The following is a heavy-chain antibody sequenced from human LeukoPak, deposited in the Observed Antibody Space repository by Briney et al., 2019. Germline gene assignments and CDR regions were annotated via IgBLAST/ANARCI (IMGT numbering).Heavy chain of an antibody. D-gene: IGHD3-3*01. CDR1: GGSISSSSYS. CDR3: ARLRFDFWSGYTHPYFDY. J-gene: IGHJ4*02. V-gene: IGHV4-39*01. Sequence: SETLSLTCTVSGGSISSSSYSWGWIRQHPGKGLEWIGSINYSGTTYYNPSLKSRVTISVDTSKIQFSLKLSSVAATDTAVYFCARLRFDFWSGYTHPYFDYWGQGTLVTVSS. CDR2: INYSGTT.